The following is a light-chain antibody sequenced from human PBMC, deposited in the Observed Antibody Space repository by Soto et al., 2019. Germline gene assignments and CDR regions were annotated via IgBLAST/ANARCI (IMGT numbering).Light chain of an antibody. CDR1: SSNIGAHYD. CDR3: QSYDNSLSVYV. J-gene: IGLJ1*01. Sequence: QSVLTQPPSVSGAPGQRVTISCTESSSNIGAHYDVHWYQQLPGTAPKLLIYGNSNRPSGVPDRFSGSKSGTSASLAITGLQAEDEADYYCQSYDNSLSVYVFGTGTKVTVL. V-gene: IGLV1-40*01. CDR2: GNS.